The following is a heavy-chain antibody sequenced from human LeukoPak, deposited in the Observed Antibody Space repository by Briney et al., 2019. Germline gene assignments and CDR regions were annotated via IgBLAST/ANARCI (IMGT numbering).Heavy chain of an antibody. J-gene: IGHJ3*02. CDR1: GYTFTGYY. CDR3: ARPSFAIVGATSAFDI. CDR2: INPNSGGT. V-gene: IGHV1-2*02. D-gene: IGHD1-26*01. Sequence: GASVKVSFKSSGYTFTGYYMHWVRQAPGQGLEWVGWINPNSGGTNYAQKFQGRVTMTRDTSISTAYMELSRLRSDDTAVYYCARPSFAIVGATSAFDIWGQGTMVTVSS.